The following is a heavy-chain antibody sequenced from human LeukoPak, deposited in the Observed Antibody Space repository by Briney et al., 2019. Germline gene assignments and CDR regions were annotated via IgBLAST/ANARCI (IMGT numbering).Heavy chain of an antibody. J-gene: IGHJ4*02. D-gene: IGHD1-26*01. Sequence: AGGSLILSCAASEFTVRSNYMSWVRRAPGKGLEGGSVIYSGGSTYYADSVKGRFTISRDNSKNTLYLQMNSLRAEDTAVYYCAREPTSGGYFDYWGQGTLVTVSS. V-gene: IGHV3-53*01. CDR1: EFTVRSNY. CDR2: IYSGGST. CDR3: AREPTSGGYFDY.